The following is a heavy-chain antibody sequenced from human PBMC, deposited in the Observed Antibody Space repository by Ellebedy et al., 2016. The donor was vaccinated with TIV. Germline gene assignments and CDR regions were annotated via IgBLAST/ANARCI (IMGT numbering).Heavy chain of an antibody. CDR2: INAGNGNT. Sequence: AASVKVSCKASGYTFTSYAMHWVRQAPGQRLEWMGWINAGNGNTKYSQKFQGRVTITADKSTSTAYMELSSLRSEDTAVYYCASLYSSSMGWFDPWGQGTLVTVSS. CDR3: ASLYSSSMGWFDP. J-gene: IGHJ5*02. V-gene: IGHV1-3*01. D-gene: IGHD6-13*01. CDR1: GYTFTSYA.